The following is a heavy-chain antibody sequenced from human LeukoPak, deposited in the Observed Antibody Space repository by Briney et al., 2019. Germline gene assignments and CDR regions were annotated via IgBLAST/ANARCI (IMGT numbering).Heavy chain of an antibody. J-gene: IGHJ4*02. CDR1: GFTFSSYG. CDR3: AKDGSLYSSSWYLDY. Sequence: GGSLRLSCAASGFTFSSYGMHWVRQAPGKGLEWVAFIRHDGNNKYYADSVKGRFTISRDNSKNTLYPQMNSLRAEDTALYYCAKDGSLYSSSWYLDYWGQGTLVTVSS. CDR2: IRHDGNNK. D-gene: IGHD6-13*01. V-gene: IGHV3-30*02.